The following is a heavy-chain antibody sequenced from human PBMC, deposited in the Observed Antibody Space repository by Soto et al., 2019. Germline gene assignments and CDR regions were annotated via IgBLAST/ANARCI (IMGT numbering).Heavy chain of an antibody. CDR1: GGSISSGGYY. D-gene: IGHD3-22*01. J-gene: IGHJ4*02. CDR3: ASGMIVVARQPLTY. Sequence: QVQLQESGPGLVKPSQTLSLTCTVSGGSISSGGYYWSWVRQHPGKGLEWIGYIHYSGSTYYNPSLESRIIISVVTSKKQSSLSLSSVTAADTAVYYCASGMIVVARQPLTYCGQVTLVTVSS. V-gene: IGHV4-31*03. CDR2: IHYSGST.